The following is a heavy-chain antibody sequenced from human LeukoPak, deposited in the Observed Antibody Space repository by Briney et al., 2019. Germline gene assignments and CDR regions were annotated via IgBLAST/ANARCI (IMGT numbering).Heavy chain of an antibody. Sequence: GGSLRLSCAAPGFTFSSYIMSFGRQAPGKGLEWVSLIGGSGDSTYYADSVKGRFTISRDNSKNTLYLRMNSLRADDTAVYYCAKEGPGGGGYFVDWGQGTLVTVSS. CDR1: GFTFSSYI. CDR3: AKEGPGGGGYFVD. V-gene: IGHV3-23*01. J-gene: IGHJ4*02. CDR2: IGGSGDST. D-gene: IGHD3-16*01.